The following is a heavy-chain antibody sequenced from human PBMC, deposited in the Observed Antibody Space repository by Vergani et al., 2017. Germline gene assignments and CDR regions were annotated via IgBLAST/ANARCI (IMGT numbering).Heavy chain of an antibody. D-gene: IGHD6-13*01. CDR1: GGSISSGGYY. J-gene: IGHJ6*02. Sequence: QVQLQESGPGLVKPSQTLSLTCTVSGGSISSGGYYWSWIRQHPGKGLEWIGYIYYSGSTYYNPSLKSRVTISVDTSKNQFSLKLSSVTAADTAVYYCARDRIAAAGNVYYGMDVWGQGTTVTVSS. CDR3: ARDRIAAAGNVYYGMDV. CDR2: IYYSGST. V-gene: IGHV4-31*03.